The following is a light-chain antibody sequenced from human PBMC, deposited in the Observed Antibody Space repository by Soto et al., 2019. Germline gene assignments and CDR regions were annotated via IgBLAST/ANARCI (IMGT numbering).Light chain of an antibody. V-gene: IGLV2-14*03. CDR2: DVT. CDR1: SSDIGGYNY. CDR3: CSYTSTTTLVV. Sequence: QSVLTQPASVSGSPGQSITISCTGSSSDIGGYNYVSWYQQHPGKAPKLIIYDVTYRPLTVSDRFSGSKSGNSASLTISGLQAEDESVYYCCSYTSTTTLVVFGGGTKLTVL. J-gene: IGLJ2*01.